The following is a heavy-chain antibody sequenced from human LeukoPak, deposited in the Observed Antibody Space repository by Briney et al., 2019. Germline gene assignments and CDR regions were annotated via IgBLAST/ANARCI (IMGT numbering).Heavy chain of an antibody. D-gene: IGHD3-3*01. CDR3: AKDGGNYDFWSGYFYYDY. V-gene: IGHV3-30*02. CDR1: GFIFNNYG. J-gene: IGHJ4*02. Sequence: PGGSLRLSCAASGFIFNNYGMHWVRQAPGKGLEWVTFIRYDGSNEYYADSVKGRFTISRDNSKNTLYLQMNSLRAEDTAVYYCAKDGGNYDFWSGYFYYDYWGQGTLVTVSS. CDR2: IRYDGSNE.